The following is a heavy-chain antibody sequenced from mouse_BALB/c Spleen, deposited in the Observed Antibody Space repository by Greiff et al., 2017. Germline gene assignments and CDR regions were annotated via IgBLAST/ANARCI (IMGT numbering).Heavy chain of an antibody. Sequence: QVQLKQSGPGLVQPSQSLSITCTVSGFSLTSYGVHWVRQSPGKGLEWLGVIWSGGSTDYNAAFISRLSISKDNSKSQVFFKMNSLQANDTAIYYCARNWRWLLGDYAMDYWGQGTSVTVSS. CDR2: IWSGGST. D-gene: IGHD2-3*01. CDR1: GFSLTSYG. V-gene: IGHV2-2*02. J-gene: IGHJ4*01. CDR3: ARNWRWLLGDYAMDY.